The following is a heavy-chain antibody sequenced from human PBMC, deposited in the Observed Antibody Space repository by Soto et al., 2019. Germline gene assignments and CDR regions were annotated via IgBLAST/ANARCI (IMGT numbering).Heavy chain of an antibody. CDR3: ARDRRIAVAGTPLAGHYYGMDV. V-gene: IGHV3-53*01. CDR1: GFTVSSNY. Sequence: GGSLRLSCAASGFTVSSNYMSWVGQAPGKGLEWVSVIYSGGSTYYADSVKGRFTISRDNSKNTLYLQMNSLRAEDTAVYYCARDRRIAVAGTPLAGHYYGMDVWGQGTTVTVSS. CDR2: IYSGGST. J-gene: IGHJ6*02. D-gene: IGHD6-19*01.